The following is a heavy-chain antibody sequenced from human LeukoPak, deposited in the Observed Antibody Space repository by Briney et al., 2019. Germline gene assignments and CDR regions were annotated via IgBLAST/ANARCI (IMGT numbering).Heavy chain of an antibody. V-gene: IGHV4-61*08. CDR1: GGSISSGGYS. Sequence: SETLSLTCAVSGGSISSGGYSWSWIRQPPGKGLEWIGYIYYSGSTNYNPSLKSRVTISVDTSKNQFSLKLSSVTAADTAVYYCARSYSRGNFDYWGQGTLFTVSS. CDR2: IYYSGST. CDR3: ARSYSRGNFDY. D-gene: IGHD6-19*01. J-gene: IGHJ4*02.